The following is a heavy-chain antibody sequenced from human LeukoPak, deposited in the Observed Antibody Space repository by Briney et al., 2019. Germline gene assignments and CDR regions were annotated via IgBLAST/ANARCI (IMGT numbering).Heavy chain of an antibody. V-gene: IGHV3-7*03. D-gene: IGHD3-10*01. CDR3: ARVSYYGSGSYYYHGMDV. CDR2: IKQDGSEK. J-gene: IGHJ6*04. Sequence: GASLRLSCAASGFTFSSYAMSWVRQAPGKGLEWVANIKQDGSEKYYVDSVRGRFTISRDNAKNSLYLQMNSLRVEDTAVYYCARVSYYGSGSYYYHGMDVWGKGTTVTVSS. CDR1: GFTFSSYA.